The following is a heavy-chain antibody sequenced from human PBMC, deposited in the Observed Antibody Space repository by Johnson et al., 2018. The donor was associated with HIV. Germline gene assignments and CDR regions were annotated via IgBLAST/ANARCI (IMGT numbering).Heavy chain of an antibody. CDR1: GFIVSGNY. D-gene: IGHD6-19*01. J-gene: IGHJ3*02. CDR2: IYRDCST. Sequence: VQLVESGGGLIQPGGSLRLSCAASGFIVSGNYMSWVRQAPGKGLEWVSFIYRDCSTFYADSVKGRFTISRDSSKNTLYLQMNSLRAEDTAVYYCARAYSSGWLGAFDMWGQGTTVTVSS. CDR3: ARAYSSGWLGAFDM. V-gene: IGHV3-53*01.